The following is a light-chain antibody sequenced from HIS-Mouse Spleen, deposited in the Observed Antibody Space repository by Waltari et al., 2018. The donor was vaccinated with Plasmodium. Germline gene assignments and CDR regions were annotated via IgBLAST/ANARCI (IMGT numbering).Light chain of an antibody. Sequence: SYELTQPPSVSVSPGQTASITCSGAKSGVKYACWYQQKPGQSPVLVIYQDSKRPSGIPERFSGSNSGNTATLTISGTQAMDEADYYCQAWDSSTAWVFGGGTKLTVL. CDR3: QAWDSSTAWV. CDR1: KSGVKY. V-gene: IGLV3-1*01. J-gene: IGLJ2*01. CDR2: QDS.